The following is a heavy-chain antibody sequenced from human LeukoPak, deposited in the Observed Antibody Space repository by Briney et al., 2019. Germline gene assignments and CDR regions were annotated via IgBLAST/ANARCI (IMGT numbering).Heavy chain of an antibody. CDR3: ARAGIVPAAPVSFDI. J-gene: IGHJ3*02. D-gene: IGHD2-2*01. CDR2: ISAYNGNT. Sequence: GASVKDSCKASGYTFTSYGISWVRQAPGQGREWMGWISAYNGNTNYAHKLQGRVTMTTDTSPSTAYMELRSLRSDDTAVYYCARAGIVPAAPVSFDIWGQGTMVTVSS. V-gene: IGHV1-18*01. CDR1: GYTFTSYG.